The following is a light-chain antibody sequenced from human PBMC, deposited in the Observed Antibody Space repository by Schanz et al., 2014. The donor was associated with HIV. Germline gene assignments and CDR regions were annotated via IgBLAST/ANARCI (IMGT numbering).Light chain of an antibody. Sequence: QSALTQPASVSGSLGQSITIFCTGTSSDVGGYFYVSWFQQHPGKAPKLMIYDVSNRPSGVSDRFSGSKSANTASLTISGLQADDEADYYCGSYAGSDNVDVFGGGTKLTVL. CDR2: DVS. J-gene: IGLJ2*01. CDR1: SSDVGGYFY. V-gene: IGLV2-14*03. CDR3: GSYAGSDNVDV.